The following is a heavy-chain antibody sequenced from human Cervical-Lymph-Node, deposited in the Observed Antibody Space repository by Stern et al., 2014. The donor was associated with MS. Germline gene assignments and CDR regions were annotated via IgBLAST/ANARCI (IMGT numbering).Heavy chain of an antibody. D-gene: IGHD2-2*01. CDR1: GFTFSDYY. CDR3: AGGDIVVVPAAPDY. V-gene: IGHV3-11*01. CDR2: ISSSGSTT. Sequence: VQLVESGGGLVKPGGSLRLSCAASGFTFSDYYMSWIRQAPGKGLEWVSYISSSGSTTNYADSVKGRFTISRDNAKNTLYLQMNSLRAEDTAVYYCAGGDIVVVPAAPDYWGQGTLVTVSS. J-gene: IGHJ4*02.